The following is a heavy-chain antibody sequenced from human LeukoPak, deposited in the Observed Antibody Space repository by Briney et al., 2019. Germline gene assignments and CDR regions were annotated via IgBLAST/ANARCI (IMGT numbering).Heavy chain of an antibody. CDR3: AKFRLPGIGLRDWFFDL. D-gene: IGHD3-10*01. J-gene: IGHJ2*01. Sequence: PSETLSLTCTVSGGSISTYYWSWIRQPPGKGVEWIGYIYNNGINNYNPSLRSRVTISIDTSKNQLSLKLNSVTATDTAVYYCAKFRLPGIGLRDWFFDLWGRGALVTVSS. V-gene: IGHV4-59*08. CDR1: GGSISTYY. CDR2: IYNNGIN.